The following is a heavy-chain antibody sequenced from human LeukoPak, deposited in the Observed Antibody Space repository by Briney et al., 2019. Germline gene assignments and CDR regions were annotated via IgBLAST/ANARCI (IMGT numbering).Heavy chain of an antibody. CDR1: GGSFSGYY. D-gene: IGHD6-19*01. J-gene: IGHJ4*02. V-gene: IGHV4-34*01. Sequence: SETLSLTCAVYGGSFSGYYWSWIRQPPGKGLEWIGEINHSGSTNYNPSLKSRVTISVDTSKNQFSLKLSSVTAADTAVYYCARDVPAAGTMDYWGQGTLVTVSS. CDR2: INHSGST. CDR3: ARDVPAAGTMDY.